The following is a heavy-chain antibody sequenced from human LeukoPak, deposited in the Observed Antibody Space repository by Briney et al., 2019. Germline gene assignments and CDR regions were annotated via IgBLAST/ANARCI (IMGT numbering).Heavy chain of an antibody. D-gene: IGHD6-6*01. Sequence: SETLSLTCAVSGYSISSDHYWGWIRQSPGKGLEWIGSIYSRGSAYHNQSLKSRVTISVDTSKNQFSLKMRSVTAADTAVYFCARRSSSSSFDIWGQGTMVTVSS. CDR3: ARRSSSSSFDI. J-gene: IGHJ3*02. V-gene: IGHV4-38-2*01. CDR1: GYSISSDHY. CDR2: IYSRGSA.